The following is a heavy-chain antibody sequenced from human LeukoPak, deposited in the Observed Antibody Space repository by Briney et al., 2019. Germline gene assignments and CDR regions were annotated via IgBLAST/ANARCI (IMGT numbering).Heavy chain of an antibody. V-gene: IGHV1-2*02. CDR2: INPDSGGT. CDR3: AREGHDFWSGFTYYYYYYMDV. D-gene: IGHD3-3*01. CDR1: GYTFTGYY. Sequence: ASVKVSCKASGYTFTGYYMHWVRQAPGQGLEWMGWINPDSGGTNYAQKFQGRVTMTRDTSISTAYMEPGRLRSDDTAVYYCAREGHDFWSGFTYYYYYYMDVWGKGTTVTVSS. J-gene: IGHJ6*03.